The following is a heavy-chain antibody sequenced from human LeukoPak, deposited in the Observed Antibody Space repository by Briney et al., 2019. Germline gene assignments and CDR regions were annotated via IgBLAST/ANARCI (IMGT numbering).Heavy chain of an antibody. D-gene: IGHD5-24*01. CDR2: INTDGSST. Sequence: GGSLRLSCAASGFTFSNYWMPWVRQAPGKGLVWVSRINTDGSSTSYADSVKGRFTISRDNAKNTLYLQMNSLRAEDTAVYYCARGRRDASYDYWGQGTLVTVSS. CDR3: ARGRRDASYDY. CDR1: GFTFSNYW. V-gene: IGHV3-74*01. J-gene: IGHJ4*02.